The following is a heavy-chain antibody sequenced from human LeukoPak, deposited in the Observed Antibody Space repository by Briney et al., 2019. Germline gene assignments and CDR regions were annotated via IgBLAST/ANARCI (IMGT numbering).Heavy chain of an antibody. CDR2: IRYDGSNK. CDR1: GFTFSSYG. CDR3: AKEEGIVVDY. D-gene: IGHD1-26*01. Sequence: GSLRLSCAASGFTFSSYGMHWVRQAPGKGLEWVAFIRYDGSNKYYADSVKGRFTISRDNSKNTLYLQMSSLRAEDTAVYYCAKEEGIVVDYWGQGTLVTVSS. J-gene: IGHJ4*02. V-gene: IGHV3-30*02.